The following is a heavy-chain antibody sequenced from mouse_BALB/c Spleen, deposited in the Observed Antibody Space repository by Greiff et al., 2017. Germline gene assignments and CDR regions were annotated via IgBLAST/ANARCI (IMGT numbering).Heavy chain of an antibody. CDR1: GYSITSGYY. CDR3: ASYYAMDY. Sequence: DVQLQESGPGLVKPSQSLSLTCSVTGYSITSGYYWNWIRQSPGNKLEWMGYISYDGSNNYNPSLKNRISITRDTSKNQFFLKLNSVTTEDTATYYCASYYAMDYWGQGTSVTVSS. V-gene: IGHV3-6*02. J-gene: IGHJ4*01. CDR2: ISYDGSN.